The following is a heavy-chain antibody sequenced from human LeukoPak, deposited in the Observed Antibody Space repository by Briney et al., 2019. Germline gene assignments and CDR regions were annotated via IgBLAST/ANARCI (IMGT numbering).Heavy chain of an antibody. D-gene: IGHD3-3*01. Sequence: ASVKVSCKASGYTFTSYDINWVRQATGQGLEWMGWMNPNSGNTGYAQKFQGRVTMTRNTSISTAYMELRSLRSDDTAVYYCARGTGITIFGVVRYYFDYWGQGTLVTVSS. J-gene: IGHJ4*02. V-gene: IGHV1-8*01. CDR3: ARGTGITIFGVVRYYFDY. CDR2: MNPNSGNT. CDR1: GYTFTSYD.